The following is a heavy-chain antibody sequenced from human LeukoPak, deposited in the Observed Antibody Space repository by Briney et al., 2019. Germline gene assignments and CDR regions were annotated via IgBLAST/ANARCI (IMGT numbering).Heavy chain of an antibody. CDR3: ARGYSSSWYVFDY. J-gene: IGHJ4*02. D-gene: IGHD6-13*01. CDR1: GYSIDSGHY. V-gene: IGHV4-38-2*02. Sequence: SETRSLTCTVSGYSIDSGHYWGWIRQPPGKGLEWIGSMYHSGYAYYNPSLKSRVTISVDTSKNQLSLKLSSVTAADTAVYYCARGYSSSWYVFDYWGQGTLVTVSS. CDR2: MYHSGYA.